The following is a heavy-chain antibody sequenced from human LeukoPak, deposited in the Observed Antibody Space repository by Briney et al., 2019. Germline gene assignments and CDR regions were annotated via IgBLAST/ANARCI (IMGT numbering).Heavy chain of an antibody. CDR3: ARVFPYCSSTSCYGWFDP. Sequence: SVKVSCKASGGTFSSYAISWVRQAPGQGLEWMGGIIPIFGTANYAQKFQGRVTITADESTSTAYMELSGLRSEDTAVYYCARVFPYCSSTSCYGWFDPWGQGTLVTVSS. CDR1: GGTFSSYA. V-gene: IGHV1-69*01. D-gene: IGHD2-2*01. CDR2: IIPIFGTA. J-gene: IGHJ5*02.